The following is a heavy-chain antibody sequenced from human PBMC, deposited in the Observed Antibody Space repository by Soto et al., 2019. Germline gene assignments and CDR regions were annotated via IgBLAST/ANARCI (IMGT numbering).Heavy chain of an antibody. Sequence: GASVKVSCKASGYTFTSYAMHWVRQAPGQRLEWMGWINAGNGNTKYSQKFQGRVTITRDTSASTAYMELSSLRSEDTAVYYCARDPELSHPDYYYGLDVWGQGTTVTVSS. CDR2: INAGNGNT. J-gene: IGHJ6*02. D-gene: IGHD1-26*01. CDR1: GYTFTSYA. CDR3: ARDPELSHPDYYYGLDV. V-gene: IGHV1-3*01.